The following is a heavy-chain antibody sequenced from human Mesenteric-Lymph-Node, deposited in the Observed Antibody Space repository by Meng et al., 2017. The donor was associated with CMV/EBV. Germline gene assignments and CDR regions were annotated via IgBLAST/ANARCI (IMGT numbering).Heavy chain of an antibody. J-gene: IGHJ3*02. D-gene: IGHD4-23*01. CDR3: ARALTVGDAFDI. CDR1: GFTFSSYA. CDR2: ISYDGSNK. V-gene: IGHV3-30*04. Sequence: CPSSGFTFSSYAMPWVRQAPGKGLEWVAVISYDGSNKYYADSVKGRFTISRDNSKNTLYLQMNSLRAEDTAVYYCARALTVGDAFDIWGQGTMVTVSS.